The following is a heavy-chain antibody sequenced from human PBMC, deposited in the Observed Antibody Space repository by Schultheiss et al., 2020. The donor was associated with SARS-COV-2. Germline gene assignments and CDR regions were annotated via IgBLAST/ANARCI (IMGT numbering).Heavy chain of an antibody. CDR1: GYSFTSYG. CDR2: ISAYNGNT. Sequence: GGSLRLSCKGSGYSFTSYGISWVRQAPGQGLEWMGWISAYNGNTNYAQKLQGRVTMTTDTSTSTAYMELRSLRSDDTAVYYCARDAPWYYYDSSGYYADYWGQGTLVTVSS. CDR3: ARDAPWYYYDSSGYYADY. V-gene: IGHV1-18*01. D-gene: IGHD3-22*01. J-gene: IGHJ4*02.